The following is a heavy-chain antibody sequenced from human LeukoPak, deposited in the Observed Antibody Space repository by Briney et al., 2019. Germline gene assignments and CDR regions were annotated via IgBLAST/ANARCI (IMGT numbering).Heavy chain of an antibody. V-gene: IGHV3-23*01. CDR2: ISGSGGST. CDR1: GFTFSSYG. D-gene: IGHD2-15*01. Sequence: GGSLRLSCAASGFTFSSYGMSWVRQAPGKGLEWVSSISGSGGSTYYADSVKGRFTISRDNSKNTLYLQMNSLRAEDTAVYYCAKAPIVVVVAAWFDPWGQGTLVTVSS. CDR3: AKAPIVVVVAAWFDP. J-gene: IGHJ5*02.